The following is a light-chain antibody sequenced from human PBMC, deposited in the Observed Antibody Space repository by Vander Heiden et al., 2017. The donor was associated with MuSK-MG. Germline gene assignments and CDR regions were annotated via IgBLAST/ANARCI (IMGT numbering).Light chain of an antibody. V-gene: IGKV3-20*01. J-gene: IGKJ2*01. CDR1: QCLLNRW. Sequence: VLTQSQTTLSWSPGQSVSLLCRASQCLLNRWLAWYQQKPGQGTRLLIYTAANMANGIPARFSGSGSGTDFSLSISRLEPEDFAVYYCHKNSTSFTFGQGTKVEIK. CDR3: HKNSTSFT. CDR2: TAA.